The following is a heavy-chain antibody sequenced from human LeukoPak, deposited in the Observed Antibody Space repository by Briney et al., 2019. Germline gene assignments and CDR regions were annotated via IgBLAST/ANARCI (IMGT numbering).Heavy chain of an antibody. D-gene: IGHD2/OR15-2a*01. CDR1: GFTFSSYG. Sequence: GGSLRLSCAASGFTFSSYGMHWVRQAPGKGLEWVGRIKSKTGGGTTDYAVPVKGRFTISRDDSKNTLYLQMNSLNTEDTAVYYCTTEIDWGQGTLVTVSS. J-gene: IGHJ4*02. V-gene: IGHV3-15*01. CDR3: TTEID. CDR2: IKSKTGGGTT.